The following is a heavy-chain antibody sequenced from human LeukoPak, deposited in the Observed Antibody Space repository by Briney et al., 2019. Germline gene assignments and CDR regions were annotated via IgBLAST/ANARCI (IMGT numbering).Heavy chain of an antibody. CDR1: GYTFTSYD. CDR2: MNPNSGNT. Sequence: GASVKVSCKASGYTFTSYDINWVRQATGQGLEWMGWMNPNSGNTGYAQKFQGRVTMTRNTSISTAYMELSSLRSEDTAVYYCARVAGSGWWNYYYYGMDVWGQGTTVTVS. D-gene: IGHD6-19*01. V-gene: IGHV1-8*01. J-gene: IGHJ6*02. CDR3: ARVAGSGWWNYYYYGMDV.